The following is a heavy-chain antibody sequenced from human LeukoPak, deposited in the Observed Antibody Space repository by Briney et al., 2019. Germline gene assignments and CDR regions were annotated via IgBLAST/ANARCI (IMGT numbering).Heavy chain of an antibody. J-gene: IGHJ4*02. D-gene: IGHD1-26*01. CDR3: ARDPYSGSYCDY. V-gene: IGHV3-21*01. CDR2: ISSSSSYI. CDR1: GFTFSSYS. Sequence: GGSLRLSCAASGFTFSSYSMNWVRQAPGKGLEWVSSISSSSSYIYYADSVKGRFTISRDNAKNSLYLQMNSMRAEDTAVYYCARDPYSGSYCDYWGQGTLVTVSS.